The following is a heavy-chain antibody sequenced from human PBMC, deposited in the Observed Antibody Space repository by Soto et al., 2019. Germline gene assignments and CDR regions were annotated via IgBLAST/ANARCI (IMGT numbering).Heavy chain of an antibody. D-gene: IGHD6-6*01. V-gene: IGHV4-59*01. J-gene: IGHJ4*02. CDR2: IYYSGST. Sequence: PAETLSLTCTVSGGSISSYYWSWIRQPPGRGLEWIAYIYYSGSTNYNPSLKSRVTISVDTSKNQFSLKLSSVTAADTAVYYCARLIAARPYYFDYWGQGTLVTVSS. CDR1: GGSISSYY. CDR3: ARLIAARPYYFDY.